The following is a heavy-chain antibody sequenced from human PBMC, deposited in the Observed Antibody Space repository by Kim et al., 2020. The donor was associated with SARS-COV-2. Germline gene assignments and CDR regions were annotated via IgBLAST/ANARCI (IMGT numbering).Heavy chain of an antibody. CDR1: GGSISSSSYY. V-gene: IGHV4-39*01. Sequence: SETLSLTCTVSGGSISSSSYYWGWIRQPPGKGLEWIGSIYYSGSTYYNPSLKSRVTISVDTSKNQFSLKLSSVTAADTAVYYCARRDGSGSYPPRLYWFDPWGQGTLVTVSS. J-gene: IGHJ5*02. CDR2: IYYSGST. D-gene: IGHD3-10*01. CDR3: ARRDGSGSYPPRLYWFDP.